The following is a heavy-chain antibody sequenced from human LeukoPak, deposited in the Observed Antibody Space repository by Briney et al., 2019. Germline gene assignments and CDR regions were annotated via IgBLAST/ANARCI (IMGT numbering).Heavy chain of an antibody. Sequence: ASVKVSCKASGDTFSNYAISWVRQAPGQGLEWVGRIIPSPGTPNYAQKFQGRVTITADRSTTTAYMELSSLRFEDTAVYYCARAGSSRFSVPYYFNYWGQGTPVTVSS. V-gene: IGHV1-69*04. CDR1: GDTFSNYA. CDR3: ARAGSSRFSVPYYFNY. D-gene: IGHD6-13*01. J-gene: IGHJ4*02. CDR2: IIPSPGTP.